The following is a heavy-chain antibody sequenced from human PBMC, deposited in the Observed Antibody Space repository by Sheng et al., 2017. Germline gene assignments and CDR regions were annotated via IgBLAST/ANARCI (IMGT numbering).Heavy chain of an antibody. CDR3: VRGYGDYGIDY. D-gene: IGHD4-17*01. CDR2: IYYSGST. Sequence: QLQLQESGPGLVKPSETLSLTCTVSGGSITTSAYYWGWIRQPPGRGLEWIGNIYYSGSTYYNPSLKSRVTISVDTSKNQFSLNLSSVTAADTAFYYCVRGYGDYGIDYWGQGTLVTVSS. CDR1: GGSITTSAYY. V-gene: IGHV4-39*07. J-gene: IGHJ4*02.